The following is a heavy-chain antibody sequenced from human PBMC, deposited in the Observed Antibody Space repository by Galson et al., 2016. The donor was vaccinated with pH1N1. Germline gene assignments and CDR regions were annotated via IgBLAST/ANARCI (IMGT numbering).Heavy chain of an antibody. V-gene: IGHV1-2*02. CDR3: TTAGVLRGATGEY. D-gene: IGHD2/OR15-2a*01. CDR1: GHTFTDYY. J-gene: IGHJ4*02. Sequence: SVKVSCKASGHTFTDYYIHWVRQAPGQGPEWLGWMNVDSDGTKYAQKFQGRVTMSRDTAITTAYLDLTRLTSDDTAVYYRTTAGVLRGATGEYGGQGTLVTVSS. CDR2: MNVDSDGT.